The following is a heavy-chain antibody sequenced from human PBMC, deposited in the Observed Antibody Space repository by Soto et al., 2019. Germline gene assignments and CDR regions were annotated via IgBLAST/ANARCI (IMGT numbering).Heavy chain of an antibody. J-gene: IGHJ3*02. CDR3: AIASIAAAGFGAFDI. CDR2: ISSSSSYI. V-gene: IGHV3-21*01. CDR1: GFSFSSYS. D-gene: IGHD6-13*01. Sequence: GGSLRLSCAASGFSFSSYSMNWVRQAPGKGLEWVSSISSSSSYIYYADSVKGRFTISRDNAKNSLYLQMNSLRAEDTAVYYYAIASIAAAGFGAFDIWGRGTMVTVSS.